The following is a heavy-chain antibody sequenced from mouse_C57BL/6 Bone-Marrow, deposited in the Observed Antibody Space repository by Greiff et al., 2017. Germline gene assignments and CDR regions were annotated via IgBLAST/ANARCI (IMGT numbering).Heavy chain of an antibody. Sequence: VQLQQSGAELVRPGASVKLSCTASGFNIKDDYMHWVKQRPEQGLEWIGWIDPENGDTEYASKFQGKATITADTSSNTAYLQLRSLTSEDTAVYYCTTDNWDDAYWGQGTLVTVSA. CDR2: IDPENGDT. CDR1: GFNIKDDY. CDR3: TTDNWDDAY. V-gene: IGHV14-4*01. D-gene: IGHD4-1*02. J-gene: IGHJ3*01.